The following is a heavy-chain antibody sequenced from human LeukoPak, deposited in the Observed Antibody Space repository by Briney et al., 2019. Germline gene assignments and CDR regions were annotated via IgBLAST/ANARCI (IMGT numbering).Heavy chain of an antibody. D-gene: IGHD1-26*01. CDR3: ARARGGELDPDAFDI. Sequence: GGSLRLSCAASGLTFSSYAMHWVRQAPGKGLENVSAISSNGGSTYYANSVKGRFTISRDNSKNTLYLQMGSLRAEDMAVYYCARARGGELDPDAFDIWGQGTMVTVSS. V-gene: IGHV3-64*01. CDR1: GLTFSSYA. CDR2: ISSNGGST. J-gene: IGHJ3*02.